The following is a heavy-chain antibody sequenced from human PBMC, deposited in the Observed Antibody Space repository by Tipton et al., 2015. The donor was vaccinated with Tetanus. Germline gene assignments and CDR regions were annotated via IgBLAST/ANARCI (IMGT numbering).Heavy chain of an antibody. J-gene: IGHJ5*02. CDR1: GFTFSSYG. CDR2: IWYDGSNK. V-gene: IGHV3-33*01. Sequence: SLRLSCAASGFTFSSYGMHWVRQAPGKGLEWVAVIWYDGSNKYYADSVKGRFAISRDNSKNTLYLQMNSLRAEDTAVYYCARDRIAVAGIIWFDPWGQGTLVTVSS. D-gene: IGHD6-19*01. CDR3: ARDRIAVAGIIWFDP.